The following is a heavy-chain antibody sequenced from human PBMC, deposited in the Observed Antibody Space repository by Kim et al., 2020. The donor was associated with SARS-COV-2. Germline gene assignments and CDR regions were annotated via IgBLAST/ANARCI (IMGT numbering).Heavy chain of an antibody. CDR3: ARGVERWLQLVYYGMDV. Sequence: GGSLRLSCAASGFTFSSYSMNWVRQAPGKGLEWVSSISSSSYIYYADSVKGRFTISRDNAKNSLYLQMNSLRAEDTAVYYCARGVERWLQLVYYGMDVWGQGTTVTVSS. D-gene: IGHD5-12*01. J-gene: IGHJ6*02. V-gene: IGHV3-21*01. CDR2: ISSSSYI. CDR1: GFTFSSYS.